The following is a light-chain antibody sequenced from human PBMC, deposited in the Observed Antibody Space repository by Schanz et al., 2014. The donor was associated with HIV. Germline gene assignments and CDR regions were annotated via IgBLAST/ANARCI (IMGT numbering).Light chain of an antibody. V-gene: IGLV2-11*01. J-gene: IGLJ3*02. CDR3: SSYAGTNNFWV. CDR1: SSDVGGYNY. CDR2: DVS. Sequence: QSALTQPRSVSGSPGQSVTISCTGTSSDVGGYNYVSWYQQHPGKAPKLMIYDVSNRPSGVSNRFSASKSGNTASLTVSGLQTEDEADYYCSSYAGTNNFWVFGGGTKLTVL.